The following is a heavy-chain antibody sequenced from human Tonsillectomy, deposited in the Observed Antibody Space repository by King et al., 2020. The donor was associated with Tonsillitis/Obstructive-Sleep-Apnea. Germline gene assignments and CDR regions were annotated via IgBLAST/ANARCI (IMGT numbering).Heavy chain of an antibody. CDR3: AKSAEWFWELLKGGLDV. V-gene: IGHV5-51*03. D-gene: IGHD3-10*01. Sequence: VQLVESGAEVKKPGESLKISCKGSGYSFTTYWIGWVRQMPGKGLEWMGIIYPGDSDTRYSPSFQGQVTISADKSINTAYLQWSSLKASDTAMYYFAKSAEWFWELLKGGLDVWGQGTTVTVSS. CDR1: GYSFTTYW. J-gene: IGHJ6*02. CDR2: IYPGDSDT.